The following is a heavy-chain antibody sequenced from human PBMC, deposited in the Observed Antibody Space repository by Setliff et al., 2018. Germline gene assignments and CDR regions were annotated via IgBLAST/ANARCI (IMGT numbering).Heavy chain of an antibody. CDR2: SRYSENYQ. V-gene: IGHV3-30-3*01. CDR1: GFTISYYA. Sequence: GGSLRLSCSASGFTISYYAIHWVRQAPGKGLEWVAVSRYSENYQYYADSVKGRFTISRANSENTLYLQMNSLRPDDTAVYHCARSDGGSSGDDYWGQGTLVTVSS. CDR3: ARSDGGSSGDDY. D-gene: IGHD2-15*01. J-gene: IGHJ4*02.